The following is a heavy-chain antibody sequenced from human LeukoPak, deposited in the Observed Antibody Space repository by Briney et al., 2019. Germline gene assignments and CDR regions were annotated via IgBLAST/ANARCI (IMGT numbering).Heavy chain of an antibody. V-gene: IGHV4-59*08. Sequence: SQTLSLTSTLSGGSISNYYWSWIRQPPGKGLEWIGYIYYSGSTNYNPSLKSRATISVDTSKNQSTLKLSSVTAADTAVYYCARHVRQSYRGSVVTLCDPWGQGTRVTVFS. CDR2: IYYSGST. CDR3: ARHVRQSYRGSVVTLCDP. CDR1: GGSISNYY. D-gene: IGHD3-10*01. J-gene: IGHJ5*02.